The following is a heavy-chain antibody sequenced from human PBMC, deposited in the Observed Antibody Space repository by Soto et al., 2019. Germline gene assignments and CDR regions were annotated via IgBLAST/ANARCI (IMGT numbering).Heavy chain of an antibody. CDR2: INHSGST. D-gene: IGHD2-15*01. J-gene: IGHJ5*02. CDR3: ARSVVAASFDP. CDR1: GGSFSGYY. V-gene: IGHV4-34*01. Sequence: SETLSLTCAVYGGSFSGYYWSWIRQPPGKGLEWIGEINHSGSTNYNPSLKSRVTISVDTSKNQFSLKLSSVTAADTAVYYCARSVVAASFDPWRQGTLVTVSS.